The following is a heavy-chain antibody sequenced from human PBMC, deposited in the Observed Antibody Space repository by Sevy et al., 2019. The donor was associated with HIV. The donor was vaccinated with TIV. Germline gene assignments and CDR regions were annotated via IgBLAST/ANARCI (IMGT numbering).Heavy chain of an antibody. D-gene: IGHD3-16*01. CDR2: IYIDGRTT. Sequence: GGSLRLSCAASGFTFSDYWMHWVRQGPDKGLAWVSRIYIDGRTTNYADSVKGRFTISRDNAKNTLYLQMNSLRDEDTAVYYCTRVRPSPGGIDYYYGMDVWGQGTAVTVSS. V-gene: IGHV3-74*01. CDR3: TRVRPSPGGIDYYYGMDV. CDR1: GFTFSDYW. J-gene: IGHJ6*02.